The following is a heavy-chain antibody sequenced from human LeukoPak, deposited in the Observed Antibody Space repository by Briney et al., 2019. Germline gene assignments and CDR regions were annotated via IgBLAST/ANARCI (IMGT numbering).Heavy chain of an antibody. V-gene: IGHV4-39*07. Sequence: SETLSLTCTVSGGFISSSSYYWGWIRQPPGKGLEWIGRIYFSGSTYYNPSLKSRGTISVEASKHQFSLKLCAVTTADTAVVYCARDRVDRYSYGSNAFDIWGQGTMVSVSS. D-gene: IGHD5-18*01. J-gene: IGHJ3*02. CDR1: GGFISSSSYY. CDR2: IYFSGST. CDR3: ARDRVDRYSYGSNAFDI.